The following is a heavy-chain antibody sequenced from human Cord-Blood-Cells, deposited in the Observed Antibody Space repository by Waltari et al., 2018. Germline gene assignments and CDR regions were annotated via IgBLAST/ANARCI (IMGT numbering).Heavy chain of an antibody. J-gene: IGHJ4*02. CDR1: GGSISSSSYY. CDR2: IYYSGRT. Sequence: QLQLQESGPGLVKPSETLSLTCTVSGGSISSSSYYWGWIRQPPGKGLEWIGSIYYSGRTYSNPALKSGVTISVDTSKNQFSLKLSAVTAADTAVYYCARHREESGYSSSWYPSAPYFVDYWGQGTLVTVSS. CDR3: ARHREESGYSSSWYPSAPYFVDY. D-gene: IGHD6-13*01. V-gene: IGHV4-39*01.